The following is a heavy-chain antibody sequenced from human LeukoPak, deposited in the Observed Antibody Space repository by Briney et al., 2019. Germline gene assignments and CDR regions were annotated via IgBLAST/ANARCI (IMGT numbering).Heavy chain of an antibody. CDR2: IYYSGST. D-gene: IGHD3-3*01. CDR3: ARDSRTTIFGVVSWWFDP. J-gene: IGHJ5*02. CDR1: GGSISSYY. Sequence: SETLSLTCTVSGGSISSYYWSWIRQPPGQGLEWIGYIYYSGSTNYNPSLKGRVTISVDTSKNQFSLKLSSVTAADTAVYYCARDSRTTIFGVVSWWFDPWGQGTLVTVPS. V-gene: IGHV4-59*01.